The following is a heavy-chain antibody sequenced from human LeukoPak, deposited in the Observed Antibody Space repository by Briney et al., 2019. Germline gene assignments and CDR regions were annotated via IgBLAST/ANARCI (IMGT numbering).Heavy chain of an antibody. V-gene: IGHV3-30-3*01. CDR2: ISYDGSNK. D-gene: IGHD3-22*01. J-gene: IGHJ4*02. Sequence: GRSLRLSCAASGFTFSSYAMHWGRQAPGKGLEWVAVISYDGSNKYYADSVKGRFTISRDNFKNTMYLQMNSLRAEDTAVYYCARDQHYDSNGYSYFDYWGQGTLVTVSS. CDR1: GFTFSSYA. CDR3: ARDQHYDSNGYSYFDY.